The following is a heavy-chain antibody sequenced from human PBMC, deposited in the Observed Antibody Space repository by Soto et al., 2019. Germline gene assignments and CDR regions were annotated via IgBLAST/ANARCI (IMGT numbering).Heavy chain of an antibody. CDR1: GASISSNNW. J-gene: IGHJ4*02. D-gene: IGHD4-17*01. CDR3: ARSTVTEDY. CDR2: IYHSGST. V-gene: IGHV4-4*02. Sequence: QVQLQESGPGLVKPSGTLSLTCTVSGASISSNNWWSWVRQHPGKGLEWGGEIYHSGSTNYNLSLKSRVTISIDKSKNQFSLKLSSVAASDTAVYYCARSTVTEDYWGQGTLVTVSS.